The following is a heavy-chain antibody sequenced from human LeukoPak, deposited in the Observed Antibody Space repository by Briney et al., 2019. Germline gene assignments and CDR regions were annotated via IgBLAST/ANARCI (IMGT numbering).Heavy chain of an antibody. J-gene: IGHJ4*02. D-gene: IGHD2-15*01. CDR1: GGTFSSYA. Sequence: ASVKVSCKASGGTFSSYAISWVRQAPGQGLEWMGGLIPIFGTTNYAQNLQGRDPIITDESTSTAYRDLCILRSEETAVYYCEKGMVRSDCSGGSCYSLGYWGRGTRVTVSS. V-gene: IGHV1-69*05. CDR2: LIPIFGTT. CDR3: EKGMVRSDCSGGSCYSLGY.